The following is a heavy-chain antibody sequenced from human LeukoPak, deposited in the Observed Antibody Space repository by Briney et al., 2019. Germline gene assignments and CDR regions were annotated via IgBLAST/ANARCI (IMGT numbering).Heavy chain of an antibody. V-gene: IGHV3-21*04. D-gene: IGHD3-22*01. CDR1: GFTFSSYN. Sequence: GGSLRLSCAASGFTFSSYNMNWVRQAPGKGLEWVSSISSSSNYIYYADSVKGRFTISRDNAKNSLYLQMNSLRAEDTAVYYCAEKGDSSGFSPWYYFDYWGQGTLVTVSS. J-gene: IGHJ4*02. CDR2: ISSSSNYI. CDR3: AEKGDSSGFSPWYYFDY.